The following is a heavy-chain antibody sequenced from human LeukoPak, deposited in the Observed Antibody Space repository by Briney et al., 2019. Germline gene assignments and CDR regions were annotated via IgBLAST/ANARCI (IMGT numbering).Heavy chain of an antibody. CDR1: GYTFTSYG. D-gene: IGHD3-10*01. Sequence: ASVKVSCKASGYTFTSYGISWVRQAPGQGLEWMGWISAYNGNTNYAQKLLGRVTMTTDTSTSTAYMELRSLRSDDTAVYYCAGAPYGSGSYYAQLDYWGQGTLVTVSS. V-gene: IGHV1-18*01. CDR2: ISAYNGNT. CDR3: AGAPYGSGSYYAQLDY. J-gene: IGHJ4*02.